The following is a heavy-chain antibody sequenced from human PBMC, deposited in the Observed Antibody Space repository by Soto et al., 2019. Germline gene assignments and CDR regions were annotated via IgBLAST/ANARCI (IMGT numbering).Heavy chain of an antibody. CDR3: ATLDYADPQVRSDAFDI. Sequence: GESLKISCKGSGYSFTSYWIGWVRQMPGKGLEWMGIIYPGDSDTRYSPSFQGQVTISADKSISTAYLQWSSLKASDTAMYYCATLDYADPQVRSDAFDIWGQGTMVTDSS. D-gene: IGHD3-16*01. CDR2: IYPGDSDT. V-gene: IGHV5-51*01. J-gene: IGHJ3*02. CDR1: GYSFTSYW.